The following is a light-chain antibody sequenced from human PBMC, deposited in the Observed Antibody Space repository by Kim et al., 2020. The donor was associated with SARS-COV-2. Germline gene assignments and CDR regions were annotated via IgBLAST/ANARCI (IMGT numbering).Light chain of an antibody. CDR1: KWGDKY. V-gene: IGLV3-1*01. J-gene: IGLJ3*02. Sequence: VSPGQTASITCSGDKWGDKYACWYQQKPGPSPVLVIYQDSKRPSGIPERFSGSTSGNTATLTISGTQAMDEADYYCQAWDSSTAVFGGGTQLTVL. CDR3: QAWDSSTAV. CDR2: QDS.